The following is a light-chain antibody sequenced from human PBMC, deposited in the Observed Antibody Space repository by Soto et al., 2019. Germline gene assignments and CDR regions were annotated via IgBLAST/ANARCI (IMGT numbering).Light chain of an antibody. CDR3: SSYAGSNNLV. CDR2: EVN. CDR1: SSDIGNYYY. J-gene: IGLJ2*01. V-gene: IGLV2-8*01. Sequence: QSPLTKPPSASGSPGQSVTISCTGTSSDIGNYYYVSWFQQYPGKPPKLMIYEVNKRPSGVPDRFSGSKSGNTASLTVSGLQAEDEADYYCSSYAGSNNLVFGGGTKLTVL.